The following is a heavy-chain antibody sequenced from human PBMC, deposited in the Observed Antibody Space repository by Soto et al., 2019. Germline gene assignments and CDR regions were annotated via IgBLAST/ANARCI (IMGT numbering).Heavy chain of an antibody. CDR2: ISGSGGST. CDR1: GFTFSSYA. D-gene: IGHD2-15*01. CDR3: AKGRPRIVVVVAHNMGREDRAFDI. Sequence: PGGSLRLSCAASGFTFSSYAMSWVRQAPGKGLEWVSAISGSGGSTYYADSVKGRFTISRDNSKNTLYLQMNSLRAEDTAVYYCAKGRPRIVVVVAHNMGREDRAFDIWGQGTMLTVSS. V-gene: IGHV3-23*01. J-gene: IGHJ3*02.